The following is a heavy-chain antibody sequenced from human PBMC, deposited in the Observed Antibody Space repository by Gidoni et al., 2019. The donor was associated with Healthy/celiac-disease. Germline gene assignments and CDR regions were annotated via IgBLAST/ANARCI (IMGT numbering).Heavy chain of an antibody. CDR3: ARDENYYGDYDFGWFDP. J-gene: IGHJ5*02. CDR1: GFTFSSYE. CDR2: ISSSGSTI. Sequence: EVQLVESGGGLVQPGGSLRLSCAASGFTFSSYEMNWVRQAPGKGLEWVSYISSSGSTIYYADSVKGRFTISRDNAKNSLYLQMNSLRAEDTAVYYCARDENYYGDYDFGWFDPWGQGTLVTVSS. V-gene: IGHV3-48*03. D-gene: IGHD4-17*01.